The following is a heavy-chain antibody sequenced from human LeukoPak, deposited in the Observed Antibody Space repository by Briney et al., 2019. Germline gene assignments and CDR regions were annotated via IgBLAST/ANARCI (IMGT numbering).Heavy chain of an antibody. CDR1: GFTFSSYS. J-gene: IGHJ3*02. CDR3: ARDRPSPYYYDSSGYQGGAAFDI. CDR2: ISYDGSNK. Sequence: GGSLRLSCAASGFTFSSYSMNWVRQAPGKGLEWVAVISYDGSNKYYADSVKGRFTISRDNSKNTLYLQMNSLRAEDTAVYYCARDRPSPYYYDSSGYQGGAAFDIWGQGTMVTVSS. D-gene: IGHD3-22*01. V-gene: IGHV3-30*03.